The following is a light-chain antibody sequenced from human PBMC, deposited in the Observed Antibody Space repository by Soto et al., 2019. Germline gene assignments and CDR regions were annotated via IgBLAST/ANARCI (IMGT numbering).Light chain of an antibody. CDR1: QSVSSN. CDR3: QHYNSYSEA. V-gene: IGKV3-15*01. J-gene: IGKJ1*01. CDR2: GAS. Sequence: EMGVTQSPATLSVSPEERGTLSCRASQSVSSNLAWYQQKPGQAPRLLIYGASTRATGIPARFSGSGSGTEFTLTISSLQPDDFATYYCQHYNSYSEAFGQGTKVDIK.